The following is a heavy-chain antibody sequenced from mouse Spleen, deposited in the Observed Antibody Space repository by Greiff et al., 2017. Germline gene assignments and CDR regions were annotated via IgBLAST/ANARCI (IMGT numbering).Heavy chain of an antibody. CDR2: IDPSDSYT. Sequence: VQLQQSGAELVRPGTSVKLSCKASGYTFTSYWMHWVKQRPGQGLEWIGVIDPSDSYTNYNQKFKGKATLTVDTSSSTAYMQLSSLTSEDSAVYYCARYYYGSSYGYYAMDYWGQGTSVTVSS. CDR3: ARYYYGSSYGYYAMDY. V-gene: IGHV1-59*01. CDR1: GYTFTSYW. D-gene: IGHD1-1*01. J-gene: IGHJ4*01.